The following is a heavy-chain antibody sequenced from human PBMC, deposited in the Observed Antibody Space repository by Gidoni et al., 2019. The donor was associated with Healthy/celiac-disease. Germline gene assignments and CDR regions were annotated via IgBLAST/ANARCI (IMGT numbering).Heavy chain of an antibody. V-gene: IGHV5-51*01. Sequence: EVQLVQSGAEVKKPGESVKISCKTSGYIFTSYWIGWVRQMSGKGLEWMWIIYPGDSDTRYSPSFQGQVTISADKSISTAYLQWSSLKASDTAMYYCARLGMVDIVGATHFDYWGQGTRVTVSS. CDR2: IYPGDSDT. J-gene: IGHJ4*02. D-gene: IGHD1-26*01. CDR3: ARLGMVDIVGATHFDY. CDR1: GYIFTSYW.